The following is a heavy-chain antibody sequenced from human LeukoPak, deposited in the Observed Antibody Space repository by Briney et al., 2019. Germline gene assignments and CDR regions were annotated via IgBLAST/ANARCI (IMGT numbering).Heavy chain of an antibody. V-gene: IGHV4-30-4*01. J-gene: IGHJ4*02. Sequence: SETLSLTCTVSGGSISSGAYYWSWIRQPPGKGLEGIGYIYYSGSTYYNPSLKSRVTISVDTSKNQFSLKLSSVTAADTAVYYCARIENFDWLFDYWGQGTLVTVSS. CDR3: ARIENFDWLFDY. CDR2: IYYSGST. CDR1: GGSISSGAYY. D-gene: IGHD3-9*01.